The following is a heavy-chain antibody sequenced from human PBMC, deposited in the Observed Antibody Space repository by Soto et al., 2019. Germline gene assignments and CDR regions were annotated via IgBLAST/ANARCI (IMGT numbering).Heavy chain of an antibody. V-gene: IGHV1-8*01. CDR3: ARGGVGTTVTRYYYYYGMDV. J-gene: IGHJ6*04. Sequence: QVQLVQSGAEVKKPGASVKVSCKASGYTFTSYDINWVRQATGQGLEWMGWMNPNSGNTGYAQKFQGRVTMTRNTSIGTAYMELSRLRSKDTAVYYCARGGVGTTVTRYYYYYGMDVWGKGTTVTVSS. CDR1: GYTFTSYD. CDR2: MNPNSGNT. D-gene: IGHD4-17*01.